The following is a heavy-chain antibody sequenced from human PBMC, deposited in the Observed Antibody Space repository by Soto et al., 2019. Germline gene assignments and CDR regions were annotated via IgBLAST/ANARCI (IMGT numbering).Heavy chain of an antibody. V-gene: IGHV4-59*01. CDR3: VSAPDYGDYRSSLDY. CDR1: GGSISSYY. Sequence: SETLSLTCTVCGGSISSYYWSWIRQPPGKGLEWIGYIYYSGSTNYNPSLKSRVTISVDTSKNQFSLKLSSVTAADTAVYYCVSAPDYGDYRSSLDYWGQGTLVTV. J-gene: IGHJ4*02. D-gene: IGHD4-17*01. CDR2: IYYSGST.